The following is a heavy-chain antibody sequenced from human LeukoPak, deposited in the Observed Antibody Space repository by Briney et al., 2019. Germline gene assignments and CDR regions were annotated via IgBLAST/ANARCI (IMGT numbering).Heavy chain of an antibody. CDR1: GFTFSSYW. CDR3: ASIYGSGSYDAFDI. CDR2: IKQDGSEK. J-gene: IGHJ3*02. V-gene: IGHV3-7*01. Sequence: PGGSLRLSCAASGFTFSSYWMSWVRQAPGKGLEWVANIKQDGSEKYYVDSVKGRFTISRDNARNSLYLQMNSLRAEDTAVYYCASIYGSGSYDAFDIWGQGTMVTVSS. D-gene: IGHD3-10*01.